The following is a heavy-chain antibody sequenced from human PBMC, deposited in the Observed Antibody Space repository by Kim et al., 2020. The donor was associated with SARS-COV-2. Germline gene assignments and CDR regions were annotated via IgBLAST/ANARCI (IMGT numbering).Heavy chain of an antibody. J-gene: IGHJ6*02. CDR3: ARGPPGVRYYYDSSGYYYGHSNQLYYYGMDV. V-gene: IGHV4-34*01. D-gene: IGHD3-22*01. Sequence: SETLSLTCAVYGGSFSGYYWSWIRQPPGKGLEWIGEINHSGSTNYNPSLKSRVTISVDTSKNQFSLKLSSVTAADTAVYYCARGPPGVRYYYDSSGYYYGHSNQLYYYGMDVWGQGTTVTVSS. CDR2: INHSGST. CDR1: GGSFSGYY.